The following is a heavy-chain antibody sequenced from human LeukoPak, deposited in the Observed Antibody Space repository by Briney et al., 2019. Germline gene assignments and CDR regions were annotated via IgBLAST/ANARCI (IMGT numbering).Heavy chain of an antibody. V-gene: IGHV1-18*04. CDR2: ISAYNGNT. CDR3: ARECVYGVAATPPLDY. CDR1: GYTFTSYG. J-gene: IGHJ4*02. Sequence: GASVKVSCKASGYTFTSYGISWVRQAPGQGLEWMGWISAYNGNTNYAQKLQGRVTMTTDTSTSTAYMELRSLRSDDTAVYYCARECVYGVAATPPLDYWGQGTLVTVSS. D-gene: IGHD2-15*01.